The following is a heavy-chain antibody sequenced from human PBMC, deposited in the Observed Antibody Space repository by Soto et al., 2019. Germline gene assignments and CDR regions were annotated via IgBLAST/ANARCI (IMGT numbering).Heavy chain of an antibody. Sequence: SETLSLTWAVYGGSFVGYYRSWSRQPPWKGLEWIGEINHSGSTNYNPSLKSRVTISVDTSKNQFSLKLSSVTAADTAVYYCARGSPNYYDSSEFDYWSQGTLVTVS. J-gene: IGHJ4*02. CDR2: INHSGST. CDR3: ARGSPNYYDSSEFDY. D-gene: IGHD3-22*01. CDR1: GGSFVGYY. V-gene: IGHV4-34*01.